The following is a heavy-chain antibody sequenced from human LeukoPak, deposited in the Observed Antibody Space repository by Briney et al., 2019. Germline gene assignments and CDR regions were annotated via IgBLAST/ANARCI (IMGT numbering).Heavy chain of an antibody. V-gene: IGHV3-23*01. CDR3: ARTSIAARRANAFDI. D-gene: IGHD6-6*01. CDR1: GFTFSSYA. Sequence: GGSLRLSCAASGFTFSSYAMSWVRQAPGKGLEWVSAISGSGGSTYYADSVKGRFTISRDNSKNTLYLQMNSLRAEDTAVYYCARTSIAARRANAFDIWGQGTMVTVSS. CDR2: ISGSGGST. J-gene: IGHJ3*02.